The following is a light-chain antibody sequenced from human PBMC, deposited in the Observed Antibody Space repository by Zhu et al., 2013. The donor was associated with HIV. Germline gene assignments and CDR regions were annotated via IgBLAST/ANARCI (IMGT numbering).Light chain of an antibody. CDR2: EVS. CDR3: QQSYSTPT. J-gene: IGKJ5*01. Sequence: DIQLTQSPSFLSASVGDSVIITCGASQNIQRYLNWYQQKPGKAPRLLISEVSTLQSWVPSRFRGYESETGFSLAISSLELEDFATYYCQQSYSTPTFGQGTRLEIK. V-gene: IGKV1-39*01. CDR1: QNIQRY.